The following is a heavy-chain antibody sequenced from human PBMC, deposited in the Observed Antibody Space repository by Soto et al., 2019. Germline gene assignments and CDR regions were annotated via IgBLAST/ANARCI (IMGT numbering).Heavy chain of an antibody. CDR1: GFSLTSRGMS. CDR2: IDWNDDK. CDR3: ARDRYSSGSYDLDF. V-gene: IGHV2-70*01. J-gene: IGHJ4*02. Sequence: SGPTLVNPTQTLTLTCTVSGFSLTSRGMSVSWIRQPPGKALEWLALIDWNDDKYYNTSLKTRLTISRDTSENQVVLTMTNMDPVDTATYYCARDRYSSGSYDLDFWGPGTLVTVSS. D-gene: IGHD3-10*01.